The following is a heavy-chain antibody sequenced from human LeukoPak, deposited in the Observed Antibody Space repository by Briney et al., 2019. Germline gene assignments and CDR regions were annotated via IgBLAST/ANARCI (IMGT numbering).Heavy chain of an antibody. J-gene: IGHJ4*02. CDR1: GGSISSSDYC. Sequence: SETLSLTCTVSGGSISSSDYCWGWIRQPPGERLEWIGTIYYNGNTYYNPSLQSRVIISVDTSKNQFSLKLTSVTAPDTAVYYCARTVGTHRFDYWGQGILVTVSS. V-gene: IGHV4-39*01. CDR2: IYYNGNT. D-gene: IGHD4-23*01. CDR3: ARTVGTHRFDY.